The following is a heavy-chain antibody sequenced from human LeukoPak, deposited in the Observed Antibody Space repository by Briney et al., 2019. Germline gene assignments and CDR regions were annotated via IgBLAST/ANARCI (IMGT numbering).Heavy chain of an antibody. Sequence: SETLSLTCAVYGGSFSGYYWSWIRQPPGKGLEWIGEINHSGSTNYNPSLKSRVTISVDTSKNQFSLRLSSVTAADTATYYCARAYHYDSGSRGTAFDIWGQGTMVTVSS. CDR1: GGSFSGYY. J-gene: IGHJ3*02. CDR2: INHSGST. V-gene: IGHV4-34*01. CDR3: ARAYHYDSGSRGTAFDI. D-gene: IGHD3-10*01.